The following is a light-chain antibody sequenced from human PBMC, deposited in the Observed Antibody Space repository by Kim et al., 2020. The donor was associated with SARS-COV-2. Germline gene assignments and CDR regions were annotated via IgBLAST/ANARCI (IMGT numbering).Light chain of an antibody. Sequence: EIVLTQSPATLSLSPGERATLSCRASQSIGSSLAWYQQRPGQAPRLLIYDASNRATGVPARFSGSGSGTDFTLTISSLEPEDFALYYCQQRSNWTITFGQGTRLEIK. CDR1: QSIGSS. CDR3: QQRSNWTIT. CDR2: DAS. V-gene: IGKV3-11*01. J-gene: IGKJ5*01.